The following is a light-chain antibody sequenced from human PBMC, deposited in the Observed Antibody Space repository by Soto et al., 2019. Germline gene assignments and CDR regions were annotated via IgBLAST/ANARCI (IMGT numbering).Light chain of an antibody. CDR1: QGANINY. Sequence: EIVLTQSPGTLSLSPGERATLSCRSSQGANINYLAWYQQKPGQAPGLLIYEASTRATGIPARCSGSGSGTDFTLTISSLEPEAFAVYYCQQHANWHLTFGGGTKV. V-gene: IGKV3D-11*01. CDR3: QQHANWHLT. CDR2: EAS. J-gene: IGKJ4*01.